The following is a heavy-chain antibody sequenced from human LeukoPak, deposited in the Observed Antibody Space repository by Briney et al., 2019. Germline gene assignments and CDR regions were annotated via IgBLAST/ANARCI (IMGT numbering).Heavy chain of an antibody. CDR3: ARDLATIFSPFDP. Sequence: ASVKVSCKASGYTFTGYYMHWVRQAPGQGLEWMGWINPNSGGTNYAQKFQGRVTMTRDTSISTAYMELSRLRSDDTAVYYCARDLATIFSPFDPWAREPWSPSPQ. J-gene: IGHJ5*02. CDR2: INPNSGGT. CDR1: GYTFTGYY. D-gene: IGHD5-12*01. V-gene: IGHV1-2*02.